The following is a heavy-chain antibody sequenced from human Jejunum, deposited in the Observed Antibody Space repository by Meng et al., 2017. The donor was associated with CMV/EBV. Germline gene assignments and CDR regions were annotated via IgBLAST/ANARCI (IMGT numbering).Heavy chain of an antibody. CDR3: ARVVKGGNYLEY. D-gene: IGHD4-23*01. J-gene: IGHJ4*02. Sequence: APSGFTFDTYGMSWVRQAPGKGLEWVSSISISSYTYYADSVKGRFTISRDNAKNSLYLQMNSLRAEDTAVYYCARVVKGGNYLEYWGQGTLVTVSS. CDR1: GFTFDTYG. V-gene: IGHV3-21*01. CDR2: ISISSYT.